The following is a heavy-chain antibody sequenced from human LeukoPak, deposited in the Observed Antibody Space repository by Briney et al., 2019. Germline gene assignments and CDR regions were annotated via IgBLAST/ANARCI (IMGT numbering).Heavy chain of an antibody. J-gene: IGHJ5*02. Sequence: PGGSLRLSCAASGFTFSSYGMHWVRQAPGKGLEWVAVIWYDGSNKYYADSVKGRFTISRDNSKNTLYLQMNSLRAEDTAVYYCARDLSSGWLGELGNWFDPWGQGTLVTVSS. CDR2: IWYDGSNK. CDR1: GFTFSSYG. D-gene: IGHD3-10*01. CDR3: ARDLSSGWLGELGNWFDP. V-gene: IGHV3-33*01.